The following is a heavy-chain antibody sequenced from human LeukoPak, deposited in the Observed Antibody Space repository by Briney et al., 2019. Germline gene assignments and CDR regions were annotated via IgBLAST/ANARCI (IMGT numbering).Heavy chain of an antibody. V-gene: IGHV1-24*01. CDR3: ARAPSGILATMVRGVNWFDP. J-gene: IGHJ5*02. D-gene: IGHD3-10*01. CDR2: FDPENGET. Sequence: ASVKVSCKISGYTLIELSMHWVRQAPGRGLEWMGGFDPENGETIYAQKFQGRVTMTRNTSISTAYMELSSLRSEDTAVYYCARAPSGILATMVRGVNWFDPWGQGTLVTVSS. CDR1: GYTLIELS.